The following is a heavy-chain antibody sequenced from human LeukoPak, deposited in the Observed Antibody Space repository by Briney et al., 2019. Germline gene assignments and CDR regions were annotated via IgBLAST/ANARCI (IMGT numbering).Heavy chain of an antibody. J-gene: IGHJ6*03. V-gene: IGHV1-8*03. CDR2: MNPNSGNT. CDR3: ARYQTAPYYYYMDV. CDR1: GYTFTSYD. Sequence: ASVKVSCKASGYTFTSYDINWVRQATGQGLEWMGWMNPNSGNTGHAQKFQGRVTITRNTSISTAYMELSSLRSEDTAVYYCARYQTAPYYYYMDVWGKGTTVTVSS. D-gene: IGHD2-2*01.